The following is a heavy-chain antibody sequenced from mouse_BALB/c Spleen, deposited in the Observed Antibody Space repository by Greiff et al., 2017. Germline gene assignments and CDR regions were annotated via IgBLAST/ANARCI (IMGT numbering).Heavy chain of an antibody. Sequence: EAQGVESGGGLVQPGGSRKLSCAASGFTFSSFGMHWVRQAPEKGLEWVAYISSGSSTIYYADTVKGRFTISRDNPKNTLFLQMTSLRSEDTAMYYCASPHYDPYYYAMDYWGQGTSVTVSS. J-gene: IGHJ4*01. V-gene: IGHV5-17*02. CDR2: ISSGSSTI. CDR3: ASPHYDPYYYAMDY. D-gene: IGHD2-4*01. CDR1: GFTFSSFG.